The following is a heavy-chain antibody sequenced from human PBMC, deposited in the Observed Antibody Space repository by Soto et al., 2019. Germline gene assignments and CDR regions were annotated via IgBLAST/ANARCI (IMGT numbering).Heavy chain of an antibody. CDR3: AKRMAATQHFDY. CDR2: ISYDGNTK. CDR1: GFTFSSYG. D-gene: IGHD6-13*01. V-gene: IGHV3-30*18. J-gene: IGHJ4*02. Sequence: QVQLVESGGGVVQPGRSLRLSCAASGFTFSSYGIHWVRQAPGKGLEWVALISYDGNTKYYADSVKGRFTISRDNSKNTLYLQMNSLRAEDTAVYYCAKRMAATQHFDYWGQGTLVTVSS.